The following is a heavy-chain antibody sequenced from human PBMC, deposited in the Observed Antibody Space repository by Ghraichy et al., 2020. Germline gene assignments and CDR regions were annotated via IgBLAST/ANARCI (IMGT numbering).Heavy chain of an antibody. Sequence: GESLNISCAASGFTFSSYWMSWVRQAPGKGLEWVANIKQDGSEKYYVDSVKGRFTISRDNAKNSLYLQMNSLRAEDTAVYYCARATRELLFPLDYWGQGTLVTVSS. J-gene: IGHJ4*02. CDR1: GFTFSSYW. V-gene: IGHV3-7*01. D-gene: IGHD1-26*01. CDR2: IKQDGSEK. CDR3: ARATRELLFPLDY.